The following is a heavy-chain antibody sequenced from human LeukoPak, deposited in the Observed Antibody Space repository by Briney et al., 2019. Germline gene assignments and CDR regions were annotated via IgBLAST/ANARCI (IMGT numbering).Heavy chain of an antibody. J-gene: IGHJ4*02. D-gene: IGHD3-10*01. CDR2: ISYDGSNK. Sequence: GGSLRLSCAASGFTFSSYGMHWVRQAPGKWLEWVAVISYDGSNKYYADSVKGRFTISRDNSKNTLYLQMNSLRAEDTAVYYCAKDKAPLWFGELGKEDYWGQGTLVTVSS. V-gene: IGHV3-30*18. CDR3: AKDKAPLWFGELGKEDY. CDR1: GFTFSSYG.